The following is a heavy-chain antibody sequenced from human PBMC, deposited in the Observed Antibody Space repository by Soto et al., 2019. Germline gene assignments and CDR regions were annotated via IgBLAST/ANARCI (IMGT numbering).Heavy chain of an antibody. Sequence: SKDPGDTITGNSISSVRQATGQGLEWMRWMNPNSGNTGYAQKFQGRVTMNRNTSISTADMELSSLRFEDTAVYDCARAREAGKSWRQG. CDR1: GDTITGNS. J-gene: IGHJ5*02. D-gene: IGHD6-19*01. V-gene: IGHV1-8*01. CDR3: ARAREAGKS. CDR2: MNPNSGNT.